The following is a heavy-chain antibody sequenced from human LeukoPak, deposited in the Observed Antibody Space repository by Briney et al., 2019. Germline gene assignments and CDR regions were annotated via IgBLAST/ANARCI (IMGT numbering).Heavy chain of an antibody. Sequence: SVKVSCKASGGTFSSYAISWVRQAPGQGLEWMGGIIPIFGTANYAQKFQGRVTITTDESTSTAYMELSSLRSEDTAVYYCAREGVGYGSGSYDYWGQGTLVTVSS. J-gene: IGHJ4*02. V-gene: IGHV1-69*05. CDR3: AREGVGYGSGSYDY. D-gene: IGHD3-10*01. CDR1: GGTFSSYA. CDR2: IIPIFGTA.